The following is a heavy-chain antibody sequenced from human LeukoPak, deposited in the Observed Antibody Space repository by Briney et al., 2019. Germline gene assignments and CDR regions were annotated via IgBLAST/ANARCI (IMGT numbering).Heavy chain of an antibody. D-gene: IGHD4-17*01. CDR1: GFAFSSFW. CDR2: INSDGSTT. J-gene: IGHJ4*02. V-gene: IGHV3-74*01. Sequence: GGSLRLSCVASGFAFSSFWMHWVRQVPGKGLVWVSGINSDGSTTGYADSVKGRLTISRDNAKNTLYLQMNGLRAEDTALYYCARGGYGAHMGWGQGTLVTVSS. CDR3: ARGGYGAHMG.